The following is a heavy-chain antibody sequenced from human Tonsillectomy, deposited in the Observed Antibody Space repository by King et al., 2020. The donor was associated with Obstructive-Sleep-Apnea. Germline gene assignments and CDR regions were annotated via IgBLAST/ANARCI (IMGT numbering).Heavy chain of an antibody. D-gene: IGHD5-12*01. Sequence: VQLQESGPGLVKPSGSLSLTCAVSGASVSSTDWWSWVRQPPGKGLEGIGEIHHSGNTNYNPSLKSGVTISVDKSKNQFSLKVNSVTAADTAVYYCARVGTNSGNGGNWGQGTLVTVSS. CDR2: IHHSGNT. CDR1: GASVSSTDW. J-gene: IGHJ4*02. V-gene: IGHV4-4*02. CDR3: ARVGTNSGNGGN.